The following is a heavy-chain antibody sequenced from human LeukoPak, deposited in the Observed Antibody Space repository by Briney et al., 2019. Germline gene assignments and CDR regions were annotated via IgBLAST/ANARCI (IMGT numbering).Heavy chain of an antibody. V-gene: IGHV3-21*01. J-gene: IGHJ4*02. D-gene: IGHD6-13*01. CDR2: INSNFSYI. CDR3: ARKNPGYSSSCYFNDY. CDR1: GFTFRTYR. Sequence: GWSLTLSRAASGFTFRTYRMNWVRQAPGKGLDWVSSINSNFSYIHYADSVKGRFTISRDNAKNSLYLQMSSLRAEDTAVYYCARKNPGYSSSCYFNDYWGQGTLVTVSS.